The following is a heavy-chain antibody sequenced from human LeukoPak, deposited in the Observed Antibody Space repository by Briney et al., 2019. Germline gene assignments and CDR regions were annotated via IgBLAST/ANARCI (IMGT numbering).Heavy chain of an antibody. J-gene: IGHJ2*01. CDR2: IYYSGST. V-gene: IGHV4-59*01. CDR3: ARDYVEAYWYFDL. Sequence: SETLSLTCTVSGGSISSYYWSWIRQPPGKGLEWIGYIYYSGSTNYNPSLKSRVTISVDTSKNQFSLKLSSVTAADTAVYYCARDYVEAYWYFDLWGRGTLVTISS. CDR1: GGSISSYY. D-gene: IGHD3-10*02.